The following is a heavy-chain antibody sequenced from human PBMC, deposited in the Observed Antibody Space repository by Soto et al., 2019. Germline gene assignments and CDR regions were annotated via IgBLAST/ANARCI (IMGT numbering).Heavy chain of an antibody. V-gene: IGHV3-48*01. CDR1: GFTFSSYS. CDR2: ISSSSSTI. J-gene: IGHJ5*02. D-gene: IGHD6-13*01. Sequence: GGSLRLSCAASGFTFSSYSMNWVRQAPGKGLEWVSYISSSSSTIYYADSVKGRFTISRDNAKKSLYLQMNSLRAEDTAVYYCARHPERIAQIGWFDPWGQGT. CDR3: ARHPERIAQIGWFDP.